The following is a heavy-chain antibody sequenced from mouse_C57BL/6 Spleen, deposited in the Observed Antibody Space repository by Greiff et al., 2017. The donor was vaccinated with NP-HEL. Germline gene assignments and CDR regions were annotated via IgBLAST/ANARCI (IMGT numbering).Heavy chain of an antibody. CDR2: ISGGGGNT. J-gene: IGHJ1*03. Sequence: EVKVVESGGGLVKPGGSLKLSCAASGFTFSSYTMSWVRQTPEKRLEWVATISGGGGNTYYPDSVKGRFTISRDNAKNTLYLQMSSLRSEDTALYYCARHEGYYGSSYWYFDVWGTGTTVTVSS. CDR3: ARHEGYYGSSYWYFDV. V-gene: IGHV5-9*01. CDR1: GFTFSSYT. D-gene: IGHD1-1*01.